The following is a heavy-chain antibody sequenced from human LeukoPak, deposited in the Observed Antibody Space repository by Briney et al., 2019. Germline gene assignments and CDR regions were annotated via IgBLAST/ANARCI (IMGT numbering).Heavy chain of an antibody. CDR2: IYHSGST. D-gene: IGHD2-8*01. V-gene: IGHV4-38-2*01. Sequence: SETLSLTCAVSGYSISSGYYWGWIRQPPGKGLEWIGSIYHSGSTYYNPSLKSRVTISVDTSKNQFSLKLSSVTAADTAVYYCAHYCTNGVCYFRGAFDIWGQGTMVTVSS. J-gene: IGHJ3*02. CDR1: GYSISSGYY. CDR3: AHYCTNGVCYFRGAFDI.